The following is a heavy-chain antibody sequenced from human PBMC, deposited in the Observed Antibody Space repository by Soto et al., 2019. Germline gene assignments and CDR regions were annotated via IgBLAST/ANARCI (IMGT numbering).Heavy chain of an antibody. CDR1: GYTFTSYD. CDR3: ARVLIYSSSWSHLYYYYYYMDV. CDR2: MNPNSGNT. Sequence: ASVKVSCKASGYTFTSYDINWVRQATGQGLEWMGWMNPNSGNTGYAQKFQGRVTMTRNTSISTAYMELSSLRSEDTAVYYCARVLIYSSSWSHLYYYYYYMDVWGKGTTVTVSS. D-gene: IGHD6-13*01. J-gene: IGHJ6*03. V-gene: IGHV1-8*01.